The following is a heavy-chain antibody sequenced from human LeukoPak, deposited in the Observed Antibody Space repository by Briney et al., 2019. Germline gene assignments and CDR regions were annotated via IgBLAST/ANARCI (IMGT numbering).Heavy chain of an antibody. CDR3: ARDPAERTLRGVTLVDY. J-gene: IGHJ4*02. CDR1: GYTFTGFY. V-gene: IGHV1-2*02. CDR2: ISPSSGDT. D-gene: IGHD3-10*01. Sequence: GASVKVSCKTSGYTFTGFYIHWLRQAPGQGPEWMGWISPSSGDTNYAQKFQGRVTMTRDTSISTAYMELSRLRSDDTAVYYCARDPAERTLRGVTLVDYWGQGTLVTVSS.